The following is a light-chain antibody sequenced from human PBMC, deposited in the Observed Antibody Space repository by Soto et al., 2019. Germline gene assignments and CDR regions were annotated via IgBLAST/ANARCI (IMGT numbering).Light chain of an antibody. V-gene: IGKV3D-15*01. J-gene: IGKJ1*01. CDR2: GAS. CDR1: QTASNK. CDR3: QQYNNWWT. Sequence: EIVVTQSPATLSASPGERATLSCRASQTASNKLAWYQQKPGQPPRLLIYGASTRATGIPARFSGSGSGTEFNLTISRLQSEDSAVYYCQQYNNWWTFGQGTKVEIK.